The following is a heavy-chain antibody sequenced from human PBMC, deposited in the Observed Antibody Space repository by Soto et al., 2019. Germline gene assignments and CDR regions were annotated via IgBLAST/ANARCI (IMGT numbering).Heavy chain of an antibody. V-gene: IGHV1-18*01. Sequence: ASVKVSCKASGYTFSSYDINWVRQAAGQGLEWMGWISGYNRDTKYAEKFQGRVTVTTDTSTTTVYMELRSLSFDDTAVYYCTRQGGDFWGQGTLVTVSS. CDR3: TRQGGDF. CDR1: GYTFSSYD. D-gene: IGHD2-15*01. J-gene: IGHJ4*02. CDR2: ISGYNRDT.